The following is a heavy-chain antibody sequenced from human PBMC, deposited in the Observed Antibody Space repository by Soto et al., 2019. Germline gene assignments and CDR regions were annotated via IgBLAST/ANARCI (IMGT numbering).Heavy chain of an antibody. CDR2: INHSGST. V-gene: IGHV4-34*01. Sequence: PSETLSLTCAVYGGSFNTYYWSWARQPPGKGLEWIGEINHSGSTNYNPSLKSRVTISLDTSMNQFSLSLSAVTAADTGVYFCARGGNCRTTSCPLGYFSAIDVWGQGTTVTVSS. D-gene: IGHD2-2*01. CDR1: GGSFNTYY. J-gene: IGHJ6*02. CDR3: ARGGNCRTTSCPLGYFSAIDV.